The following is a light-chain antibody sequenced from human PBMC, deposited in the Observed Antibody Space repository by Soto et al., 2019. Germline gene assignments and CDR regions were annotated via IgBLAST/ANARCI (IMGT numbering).Light chain of an antibody. V-gene: IGLV2-14*03. J-gene: IGLJ1*01. CDR2: DVS. Sequence: QSVLTQLAPVSGSPGQSITISCTGTSSDVGGYNYVSWYQHHPGKAPKLIIFDVSNRPSGVSNPFSGSKSGNTASLTISALQPEDEADYYCSSYTTSNTRQIVFGTGTKVTVL. CDR3: SSYTTSNTRQIV. CDR1: SSDVGGYNY.